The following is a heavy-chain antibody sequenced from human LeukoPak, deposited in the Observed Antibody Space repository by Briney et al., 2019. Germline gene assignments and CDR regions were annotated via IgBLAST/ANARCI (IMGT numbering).Heavy chain of an antibody. D-gene: IGHD3-9*01. CDR3: ANDMKGPPYYDILTGYRNTYYYYGMDV. Sequence: PGGSLRLSCAASGFTFSSYAMHWVRQAPGKGLEWVAVISYDGSNKYYADSVKGRFTISRDNSKNTLYLQMNSLRAEDTAVYYCANDMKGPPYYDILTGYRNTYYYYGMDVWGQGTTVTVSS. CDR2: ISYDGSNK. V-gene: IGHV3-30-3*02. CDR1: GFTFSSYA. J-gene: IGHJ6*02.